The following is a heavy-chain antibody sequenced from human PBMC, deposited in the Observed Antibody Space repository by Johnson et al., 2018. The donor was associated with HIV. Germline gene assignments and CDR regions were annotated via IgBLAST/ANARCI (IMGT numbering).Heavy chain of an antibody. CDR2: LTPSGGDT. CDR3: ARQGLTVDALDI. V-gene: IGHV3-13*01. Sequence: VQLVESGGGVVQPGGSLRLSCAASGFTFSSYGMHWVRQAPGKGLEWVSALTPSGGDTYYPDSVTGRFTLSRETAKSSLYLQMHSLTVGDTAVYYCARQGLTVDALDIWGQGTMVIVSS. CDR1: GFTFSSYG. J-gene: IGHJ3*02. D-gene: IGHD3/OR15-3a*01.